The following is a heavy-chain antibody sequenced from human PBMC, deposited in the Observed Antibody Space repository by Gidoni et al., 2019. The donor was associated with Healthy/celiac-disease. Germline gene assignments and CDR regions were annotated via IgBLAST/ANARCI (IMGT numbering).Heavy chain of an antibody. Sequence: QVQLVQSGAEVKKPGAAGKVSCKASGYTFTGYYIHWVRQAPGQGFEWMGWINPNRGGTNYAQKFQGRVTMTREMSISTAYMELTSLRSDDTAVYHCARDLGTGYTYFDYWGQGTLLTVSS. CDR1: GYTFTGYY. CDR2: INPNRGGT. CDR3: ARDLGTGYTYFDY. J-gene: IGHJ4*02. D-gene: IGHD7-27*01. V-gene: IGHV1-2*02.